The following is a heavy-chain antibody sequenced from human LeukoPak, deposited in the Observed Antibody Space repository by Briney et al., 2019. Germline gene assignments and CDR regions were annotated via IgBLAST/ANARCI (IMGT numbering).Heavy chain of an antibody. V-gene: IGHV3-23*01. CDR1: GFTFSSYA. CDR2: ISGSGGST. J-gene: IGHJ4*02. CDR3: AKKGQADDGGKPD. Sequence: GGSLRLSCAASGFTFSSYAMSWVRQAPGKGLEWVSAISGSGGSTYYADSVKGRFTISRDNSKNTLYLQMNNLRVDDTAVYYCAKKGQADDGGKPDWGQGTLVTVSS.